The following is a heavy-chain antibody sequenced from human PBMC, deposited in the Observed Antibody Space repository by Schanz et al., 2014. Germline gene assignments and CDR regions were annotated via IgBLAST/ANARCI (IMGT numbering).Heavy chain of an antibody. CDR1: GFTFSAYA. CDR2: ISASGGTT. Sequence: EVQLLESGGGLVQPGGSLRLSCAASGFTFSAYAMTWVRQIPGKGLEWVSAISASGGTTYYADSVKGRFTISRDNSKNTLFLQMSSLRAEDTAVCYCAKSLESCPGGRCSRGYFDYWGQGTLVTVSS. J-gene: IGHJ4*02. V-gene: IGHV3-23*01. CDR3: AKSLESCPGGRCSRGYFDY. D-gene: IGHD2-8*02.